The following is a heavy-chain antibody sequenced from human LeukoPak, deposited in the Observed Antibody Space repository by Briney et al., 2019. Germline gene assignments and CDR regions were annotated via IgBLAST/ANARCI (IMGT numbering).Heavy chain of an antibody. Sequence: GGSLRLSRAASAFIFSNHNMNWVRQARGKGLEWVSSITSRGSYIYYADSVKGRFTISRDNAKNSLYLQLNSLRDEDTAVYYCARDPYSGSYSDYYYFYMDVWGKGTTVTVSS. CDR2: ITSRGSYI. J-gene: IGHJ6*03. V-gene: IGHV3-21*01. CDR1: AFIFSNHN. CDR3: ARDPYSGSYSDYYYFYMDV. D-gene: IGHD1-26*01.